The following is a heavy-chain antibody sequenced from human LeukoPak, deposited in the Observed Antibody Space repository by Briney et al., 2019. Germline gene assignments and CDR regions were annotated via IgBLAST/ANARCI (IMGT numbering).Heavy chain of an antibody. CDR3: LGRNNSAAN. V-gene: IGHV4-39*01. CDR2: IYYSGST. J-gene: IGHJ4*02. CDR1: GGSISSSSYF. Sequence: SETLSLTCTVSGGSISSSSYFWGWIRQPPGKGLEWIGSIYYSGSTYYNASLKSRVTISVDTSKNQFSLNLISVTAADTAVYYCLGRNNSAANWGQGTLVTDSS. D-gene: IGHD1/OR15-1a*01.